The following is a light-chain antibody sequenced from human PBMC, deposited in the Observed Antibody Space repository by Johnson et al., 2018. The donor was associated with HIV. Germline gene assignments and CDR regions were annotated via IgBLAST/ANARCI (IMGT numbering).Light chain of an antibody. CDR2: ENN. CDR1: SSDMGNYA. CDR3: GTWDGSLTPGGV. V-gene: IGLV1-51*02. J-gene: IGLJ1*01. Sequence: QSVLTQPPSVSAAPGQKVTISCSGSSSDMGNYAVSWYQQLPGTAPKLLIYENNKRPSGIPDRFSASKSATSATLAITALQPGDEADYYCGTWDGSLTPGGVMGTGTKVTVL.